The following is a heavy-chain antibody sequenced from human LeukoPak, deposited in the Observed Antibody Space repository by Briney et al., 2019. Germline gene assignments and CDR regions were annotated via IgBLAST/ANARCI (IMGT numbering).Heavy chain of an antibody. CDR1: GYSISSGYY. Sequence: SQTLSLTCTVSGYSISSGYYWSWIRQPPGKGLEWIGEINHSGDTNYNPSLKSRVTISVDTSKNQFSLKLSSVTAADTAVYYCAAGGSSYGSLNWFDPWGQGTLVTVSS. J-gene: IGHJ5*02. V-gene: IGHV4-38-2*02. CDR3: AAGGSSYGSLNWFDP. D-gene: IGHD3-16*01. CDR2: INHSGDT.